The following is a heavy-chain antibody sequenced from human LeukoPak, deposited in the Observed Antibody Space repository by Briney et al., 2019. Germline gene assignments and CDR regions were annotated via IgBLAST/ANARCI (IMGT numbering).Heavy chain of an antibody. D-gene: IGHD3-9*01. Sequence: PSETLSLTCAVYGGSFSGYYWSWIRQPPGKGLEWIGEINHSGSTNYNPSLKSRVTISVDTSKNQFSLKLSSVTAADTAVYYCATASNYDISACYYPPYYGMDVWGKGTTVTVSS. CDR1: GGSFSGYY. CDR3: ATASNYDISACYYPPYYGMDV. J-gene: IGHJ6*04. CDR2: INHSGST. V-gene: IGHV4-34*01.